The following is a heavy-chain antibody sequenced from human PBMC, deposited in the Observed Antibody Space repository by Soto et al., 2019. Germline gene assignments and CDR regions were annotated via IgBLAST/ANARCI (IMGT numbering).Heavy chain of an antibody. V-gene: IGHV1-69*13. CDR2: ILPVSAAP. J-gene: IGHJ4*02. Sequence: SVKVSCKASRGTLNNYAINWVRQAPGQGLEWMGGILPVSAAPDYAQRFQGRVSITADHSTSTVYMELFRLKSDDTAVYFCATDSNYDVSNSFWGQGTLVTVSS. CDR1: RGTLNNYA. D-gene: IGHD3-3*01. CDR3: ATDSNYDVSNSF.